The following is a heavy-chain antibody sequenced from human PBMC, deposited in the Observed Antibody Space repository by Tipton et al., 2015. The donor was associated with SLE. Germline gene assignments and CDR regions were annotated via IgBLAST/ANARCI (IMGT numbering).Heavy chain of an antibody. D-gene: IGHD5-24*01. V-gene: IGHV1-69*18. Sequence: QVQLVQSGPEVKKPGSSVKVSCKASGGTFSNYGITWVRQAPGQGLEWMGRIIPIFDTANYAQKFQGRVTITADESTSTAYMELSSLRSEDTAVYYCALARWLQENYVDYWGQGSLVTVSS. CDR3: ALARWLQENYVDY. CDR2: IIPIFDTA. CDR1: GGTFSNYG. J-gene: IGHJ4*02.